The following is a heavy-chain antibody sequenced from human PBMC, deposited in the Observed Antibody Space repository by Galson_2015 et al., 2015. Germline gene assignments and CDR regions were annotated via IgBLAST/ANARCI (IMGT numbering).Heavy chain of an antibody. CDR3: AKDSICYGSGSYYMDV. CDR1: GFIFSNYA. D-gene: IGHD3-10*01. CDR2: ISGSGDDT. V-gene: IGHV3-23*01. Sequence: SLRLSCAASGFIFSNYAMTWVRQAPGKGLEWVSGISGSGDDTYYADSVKGRFTIPRDNSKSTLYLQMNSLRGEDTALYYCAKDSICYGSGSYYMDVWGQGTTVTVSS. J-gene: IGHJ6*02.